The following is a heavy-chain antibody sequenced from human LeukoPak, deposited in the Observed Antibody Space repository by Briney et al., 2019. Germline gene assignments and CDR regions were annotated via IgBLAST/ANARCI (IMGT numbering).Heavy chain of an antibody. CDR3: AREKTTPPYYYYGMDV. Sequence: GASVKVSCKASGYTFTSYYMHWVRQAPGQGLEWMGIINPSGGSTSYAQKFQGRVTMTRDTSTSTVYMELSSLRSEDTAVYYCAREKTTPPYYYYGMDVWGQGTTVTVSS. D-gene: IGHD4-11*01. J-gene: IGHJ6*02. CDR1: GYTFTSYY. CDR2: INPSGGST. V-gene: IGHV1-46*01.